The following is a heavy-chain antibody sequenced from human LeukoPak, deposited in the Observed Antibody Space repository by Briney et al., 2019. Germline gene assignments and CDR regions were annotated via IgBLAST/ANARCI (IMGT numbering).Heavy chain of an antibody. CDR3: ARASPTYYYDSSGYYPEY. D-gene: IGHD3-22*01. V-gene: IGHV3-33*01. J-gene: IGHJ4*02. CDR2: IWYDGSNK. CDR1: GFSLSSYG. Sequence: PGGSLRLSCTASGFSLSSYGMHWVRQAPGKGLGWVADIWYDGSNKYYADSVKGRFTISRDNSKNTLYLQMNSLRAEDTAVYYCARASPTYYYDSSGYYPEYWGQGTLVTVSS.